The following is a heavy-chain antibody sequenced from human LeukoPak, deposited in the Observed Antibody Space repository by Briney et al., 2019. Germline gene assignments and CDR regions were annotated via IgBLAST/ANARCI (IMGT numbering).Heavy chain of an antibody. V-gene: IGHV1-2*02. Sequence: ASVKVSCKASGYTFTDYYMHWVRQPPGQGREWMGWINPKGGSTNYAQKCQSRVTMTRDTSISTAYMELSRLRSDDTAVYYCARVDCEFERGRTSCLDAFDIWGQGTMVTVSS. CDR3: ARVDCEFERGRTSCLDAFDI. CDR1: GYTFTDYY. J-gene: IGHJ3*02. D-gene: IGHD2-2*01. CDR2: INPKGGST.